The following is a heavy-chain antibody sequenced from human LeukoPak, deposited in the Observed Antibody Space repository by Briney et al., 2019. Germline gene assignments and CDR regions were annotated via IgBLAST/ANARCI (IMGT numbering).Heavy chain of an antibody. CDR2: IYYSGST. J-gene: IGHJ4*02. D-gene: IGHD3-3*01. Sequence: SQTLFLTCTVSGGSISSGDYYWSWIRQPPGKGLEWIGYIYYSGSTYYNPSLKSRVTISVDTSKNQFSLKLSPVTAADTAVYYCARPGATDFWSGTTYYYFDYWGQGTLVTVSS. CDR3: ARPGATDFWSGTTYYYFDY. CDR1: GGSISSGDYY. V-gene: IGHV4-30-4*08.